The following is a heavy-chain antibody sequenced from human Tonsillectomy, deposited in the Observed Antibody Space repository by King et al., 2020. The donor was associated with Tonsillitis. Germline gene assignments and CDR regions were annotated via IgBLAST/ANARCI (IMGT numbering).Heavy chain of an antibody. Sequence: VQLQESGPGLVKPSETLSLTCTVSGGSISSYYWSWIRQPPGKGLEWIGYIYYSGSTNYNPPLKSRVTTSVDTSKNQFSLKLSSVTAADTAVYYCARLYGDTSTTSYYYYGMDVWGQGTTVTVSS. D-gene: IGHD4-17*01. V-gene: IGHV4-59*01. CDR2: IYYSGST. CDR1: GGSISSYY. J-gene: IGHJ6*02. CDR3: ARLYGDTSTTSYYYYGMDV.